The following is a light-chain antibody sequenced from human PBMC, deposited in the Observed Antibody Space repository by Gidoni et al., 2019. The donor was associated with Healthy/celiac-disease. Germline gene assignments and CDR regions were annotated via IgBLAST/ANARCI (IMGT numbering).Light chain of an antibody. CDR2: GAS. CDR1: QSASSN. Sequence: EIVMTQSPATLSVSPGERATLSCRARQSASSNLAWYQQKPGQAPRLLIYGASTRATGIPARFSGSGSGTEFTLTISSLQSEDFAVYYCQQYNNWPLTFGGGTKVEIK. J-gene: IGKJ4*01. V-gene: IGKV3-15*01. CDR3: QQYNNWPLT.